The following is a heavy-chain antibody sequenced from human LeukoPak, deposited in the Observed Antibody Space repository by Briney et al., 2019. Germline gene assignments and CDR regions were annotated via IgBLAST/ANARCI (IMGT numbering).Heavy chain of an antibody. CDR3: ARHEHKAVAGDT. CDR2: IYYSGST. Sequence: SETLSLTCTVSGGSISGYYWSWIRQPPGKGLEWIGYIYYSGSTSYNPSLKSRVTISVDTSKNQFSLKLSSVTAADTAMYYCARHEHKAVAGDTWGQGTLVTVSS. J-gene: IGHJ5*02. D-gene: IGHD6-19*01. V-gene: IGHV4-59*08. CDR1: GGSISGYY.